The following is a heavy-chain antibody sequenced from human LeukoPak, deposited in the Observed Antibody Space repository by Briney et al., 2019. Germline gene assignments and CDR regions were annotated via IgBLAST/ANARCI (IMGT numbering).Heavy chain of an antibody. D-gene: IGHD2-15*01. CDR2: INHSGST. J-gene: IGHJ5*02. V-gene: IGHV4-34*01. CDR3: ARGVGFDP. Sequence: SETLTLTCAVSGGSFSGYYLSWIRQPPGKGLEWIGEINHSGSTNYNPSLKSRVTISVDTSKNQFSLKLSAVTAADTAVYYCARGVGFDPWGQGTLVTVSS. CDR1: GGSFSGYY.